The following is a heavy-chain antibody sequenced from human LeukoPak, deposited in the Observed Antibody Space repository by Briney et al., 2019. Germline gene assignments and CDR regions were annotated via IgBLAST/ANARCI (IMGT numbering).Heavy chain of an antibody. CDR1: GFTFSSYS. Sequence: GSLRLSCAASGFTFSSYSMNWVRQAPGKGLEWISYISSASNTIYYADSVKGRFTISRDNAKNSVYLQMNSLGAEDTAMYYCARDGWFGDYNWFDPWGQGTLVTVSS. D-gene: IGHD3-10*01. J-gene: IGHJ5*02. CDR3: ARDGWFGDYNWFDP. V-gene: IGHV3-48*01. CDR2: ISSASNTI.